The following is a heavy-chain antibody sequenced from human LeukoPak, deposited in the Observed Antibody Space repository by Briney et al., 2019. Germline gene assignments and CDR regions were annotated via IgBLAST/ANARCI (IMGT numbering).Heavy chain of an antibody. CDR2: IYYSGST. Sequence: PSETLSLTCTVSGGSISSSSYYWGWIRQPPGKGLEWIGSIYYSGSTYYNPSLKSRVTISVDTSKIQFYLKLSSVTAADTAVYYCARHGDFWSGYEYYFDYWGQGTLVTVSS. CDR1: GGSISSSSYY. V-gene: IGHV4-39*01. D-gene: IGHD3-3*01. CDR3: ARHGDFWSGYEYYFDY. J-gene: IGHJ4*02.